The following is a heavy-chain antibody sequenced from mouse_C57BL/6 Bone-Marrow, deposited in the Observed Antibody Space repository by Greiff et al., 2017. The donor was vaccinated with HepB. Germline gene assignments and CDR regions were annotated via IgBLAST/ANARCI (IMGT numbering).Heavy chain of an antibody. CDR2: INPNNGGT. CDR3: AGGFITTVVARYYAMDY. J-gene: IGHJ4*01. V-gene: IGHV1-18*01. D-gene: IGHD1-1*01. CDR1: GYTFTDYN. Sequence: EVQLQQSGPELVKPGASVKIPCKASGYTFTDYNMDWVKQSHGKSLEWIGDINPNNGGTIYNQKFKGKATLTVDKSSSTAYMELRSLTSEDTAVYYCAGGFITTVVARYYAMDYWGQGTSVTVSS.